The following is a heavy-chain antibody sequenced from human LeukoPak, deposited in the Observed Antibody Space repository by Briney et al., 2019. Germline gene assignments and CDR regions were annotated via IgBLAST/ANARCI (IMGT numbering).Heavy chain of an antibody. CDR2: IWYDGSNK. D-gene: IGHD6-19*01. Sequence: GGSLRLSCAASGFTFSSYGMHWVRQAPGKRLEWVAVIWYDGSNKYYADSVKGRFTISRDNSKNTLYLQMNSLRAEDTAVYYCARDIAMAGTAILALDYWGQGTLVTVSS. V-gene: IGHV3-33*01. CDR3: ARDIAMAGTAILALDY. J-gene: IGHJ4*02. CDR1: GFTFSSYG.